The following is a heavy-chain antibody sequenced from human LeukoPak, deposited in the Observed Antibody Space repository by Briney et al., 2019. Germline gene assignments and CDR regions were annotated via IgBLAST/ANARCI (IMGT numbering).Heavy chain of an antibody. J-gene: IGHJ4*02. CDR3: AREGFFYSRGIAVAGKGDYFDY. CDR1: GFTFSSYA. D-gene: IGHD6-19*01. CDR2: ISYDGSNK. Sequence: GGSLRLSCAASGFTFSSYAMHWVRQAPGKGLEWVAVISYDGSNKYYADSVKGRFTISRDNAKNSLYLQMNSLRAEDTAVYYCAREGFFYSRGIAVAGKGDYFDYWGQGTLVTVSS. V-gene: IGHV3-30-3*01.